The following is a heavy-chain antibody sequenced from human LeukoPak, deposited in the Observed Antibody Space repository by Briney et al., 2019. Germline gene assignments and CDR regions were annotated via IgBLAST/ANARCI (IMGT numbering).Heavy chain of an antibody. D-gene: IGHD6-13*01. CDR3: ASMPSHSSSWFDY. CDR2: IWYDGSNK. J-gene: IGHJ4*02. CDR1: GFTFSSYG. V-gene: IGHV3-33*01. Sequence: GGPLRLSCAASGFTFSSYGMHWVRQAPGKGLEWVAVIWYDGSNKYYADSVKGRFTISRDNSKNTLYLQMNSLRAEDTAVYYCASMPSHSSSWFDYWGQGTLVTVSS.